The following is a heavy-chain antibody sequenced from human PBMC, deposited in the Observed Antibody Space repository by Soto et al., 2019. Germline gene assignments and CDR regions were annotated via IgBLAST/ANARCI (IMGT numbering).Heavy chain of an antibody. V-gene: IGHV4-31*03. J-gene: IGHJ4*02. CDR2: IYYSGST. D-gene: IGHD2-15*01. CDR3: ARAFRDCSGGSCYSGADY. CDR1: GGSISSGGYY. Sequence: QVQLQESGPGLVKPSQTLSLTCTVSGGSISSGGYYWSWIRQHPGKGLEWIGYIYYSGSTYYNPSLKSRVTISVDTSKNQFSLKLSSVTAADTAVYYCARAFRDCSGGSCYSGADYWGQGTLVTVSS.